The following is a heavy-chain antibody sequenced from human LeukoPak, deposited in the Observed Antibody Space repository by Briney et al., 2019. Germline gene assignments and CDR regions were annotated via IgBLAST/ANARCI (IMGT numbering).Heavy chain of an antibody. CDR1: GFTFSDHL. J-gene: IGHJ4*02. D-gene: IGHD7-27*01. V-gene: IGHV3-30*18. Sequence: GGSLRLSCAASGFTFSDHLMHWVRQAPSHGLEWLAIISYDGGNKYYAVSVKGRFTISRDNSKNTLYLQMNSLRAEDTAVYYCAKDRPLNWGYYFDYWGQGTLVTVSS. CDR3: AKDRPLNWGYYFDY. CDR2: ISYDGGNK.